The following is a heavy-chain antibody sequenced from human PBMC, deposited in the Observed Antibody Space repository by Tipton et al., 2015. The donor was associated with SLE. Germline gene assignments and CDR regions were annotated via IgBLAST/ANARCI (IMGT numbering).Heavy chain of an antibody. D-gene: IGHD3-22*01. CDR3: AGGPYYYDSSGYYKAFDI. J-gene: IGHJ3*02. CDR2: INHSGST. V-gene: IGHV4-34*01. Sequence: LRLSCAVYGGSFSGYYWSWIRQPPGKGLEWIGEINHSGSTNYNPSLKSRVTISVDTSKNQFSLKLSSVTAADTAVYYCAGGPYYYDSSGYYKAFDIWGQGTMVTVSS. CDR1: GGSFSGYY.